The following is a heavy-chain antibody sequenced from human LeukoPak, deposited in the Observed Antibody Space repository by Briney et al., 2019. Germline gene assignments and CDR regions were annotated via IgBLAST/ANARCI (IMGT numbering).Heavy chain of an antibody. CDR3: ARDPGQLERRDYYMDV. CDR1: GFTFDDYA. Sequence: GGSLRLSCAASGFTFDDYAMHWVRQAPGKGLEWVSGISWNSGSIGYADSVKGRFTISRDNSKNTLYLQMNSLRAEDTAVYYCARDPGQLERRDYYMDVWGKGTTVTVSS. V-gene: IGHV3-9*01. CDR2: ISWNSGSI. D-gene: IGHD1-1*01. J-gene: IGHJ6*03.